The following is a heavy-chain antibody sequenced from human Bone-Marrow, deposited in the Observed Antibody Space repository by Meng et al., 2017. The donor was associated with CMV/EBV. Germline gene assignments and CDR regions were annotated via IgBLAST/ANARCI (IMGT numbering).Heavy chain of an antibody. CDR1: GGSISSSSYY. D-gene: IGHD6-19*01. Sequence: SETLSLTCTVSGGSISSSSYYWGWIHQPPGKGLEWIGSIYYSGSTYYNPALKSRVTISVDTSKNQFSLKLSSVTAADTAVYYCARDRDIAVAGTPHWFDPWGQGTRVTVSS. V-gene: IGHV4-39*07. J-gene: IGHJ5*02. CDR2: IYYSGST. CDR3: ARDRDIAVAGTPHWFDP.